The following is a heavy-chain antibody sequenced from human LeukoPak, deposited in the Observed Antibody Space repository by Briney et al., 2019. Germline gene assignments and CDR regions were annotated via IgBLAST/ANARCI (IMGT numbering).Heavy chain of an antibody. CDR1: GGSISSY. CDR3: ARDSGTTGEVKFDP. V-gene: IGHV4-4*07. J-gene: IGHJ5*02. CDR2: ISGSGTI. D-gene: IGHD3-10*01. Sequence: SETLSLTCTVSGGSISSYWSWIRQPAGKGLEWIGRISGSGTITYNPALQSRLSISIDTSKNQFSLKLMSVTAADTAVYYCARDSGTTGEVKFDPWGQGTLVTVSS.